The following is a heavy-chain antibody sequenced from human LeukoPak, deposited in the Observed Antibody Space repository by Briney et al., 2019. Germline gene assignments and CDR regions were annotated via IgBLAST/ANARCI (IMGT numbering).Heavy chain of an antibody. CDR3: ARAGRGLRYFDWLPYAY. Sequence: GGSLRLSCAASGFTFSSYGMHWVRQAPGKGLEGVAFIRYDGSNKYYADSVKGRFTISRDNAKNTLYLQMNSLRAEDTAVYYCARAGRGLRYFDWLPYAYWGQGTLVTVSS. D-gene: IGHD3-9*01. CDR2: IRYDGSNK. CDR1: GFTFSSYG. J-gene: IGHJ4*02. V-gene: IGHV3-30*02.